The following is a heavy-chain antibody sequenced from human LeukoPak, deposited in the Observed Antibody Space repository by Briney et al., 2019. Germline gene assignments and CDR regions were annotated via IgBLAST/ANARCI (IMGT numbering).Heavy chain of an antibody. V-gene: IGHV4-39*01. Sequence: SETLSLTCTVSGGSISSSSYYWGWIRQPPGKGLEWIGSIYYSGSTYYNPSLKSRVTISVDTSKNQFSLKLSSVTAADTAVYYCARYRITMVRGGTFDYWGQGTLVTVSS. J-gene: IGHJ4*02. CDR1: GGSISSSSYY. D-gene: IGHD3-10*01. CDR2: IYYSGST. CDR3: ARYRITMVRGGTFDY.